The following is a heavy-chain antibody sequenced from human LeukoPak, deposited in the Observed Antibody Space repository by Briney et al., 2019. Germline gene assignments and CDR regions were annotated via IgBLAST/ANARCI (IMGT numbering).Heavy chain of an antibody. D-gene: IGHD3-3*01. CDR2: IYYSGST. J-gene: IGHJ6*03. CDR1: GGSISIHY. CDR3: AREVYDFWSGTSTNYCYMDV. V-gene: IGHV4-59*11. Sequence: KPSETLSLTCTVSGGSISIHYWSWIRQPPGKGREWIWYIYYSGSTKYNPSRKSRVTISVDTSKNQFSLKLSSVTAADTAVYYCAREVYDFWSGTSTNYCYMDVWGKGTTVTVSS.